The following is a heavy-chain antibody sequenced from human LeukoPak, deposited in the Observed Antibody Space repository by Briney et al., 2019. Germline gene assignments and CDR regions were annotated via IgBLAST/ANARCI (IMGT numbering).Heavy chain of an antibody. J-gene: IGHJ4*02. Sequence: GGSLRLPCAASGFAVSXNYMSWVRQAPGKGLECVSVIYSGGSTYYADSVKGRFTISRDNSKNTLYLQMNSLRAEDTAVYYCARGRSGLDCWGQGTLVTVFS. V-gene: IGHV3-53*01. CDR3: ARGRSGLDC. CDR1: GFAVSXNY. CDR2: IYSGGST. D-gene: IGHD2-15*01.